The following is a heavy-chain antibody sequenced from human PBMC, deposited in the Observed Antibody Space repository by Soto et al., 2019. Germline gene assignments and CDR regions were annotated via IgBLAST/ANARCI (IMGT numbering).Heavy chain of an antibody. D-gene: IGHD6-19*01. CDR1: GYSFTSYW. V-gene: IGHV5-10-1*01. Sequence: GESLKISCKGSGYSFTSYWISWVRQMPGKGLEWMGRIDPSDSYTNYSPSFQGHVTISADKSISTAYLQWSSLRAEDTAVYYCARDLYSSGWLTGFDPWGQGTLVTVSS. CDR2: IDPSDSYT. CDR3: ARDLYSSGWLTGFDP. J-gene: IGHJ5*02.